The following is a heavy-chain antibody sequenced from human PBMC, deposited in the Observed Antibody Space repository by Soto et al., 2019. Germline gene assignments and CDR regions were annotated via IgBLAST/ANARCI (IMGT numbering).Heavy chain of an antibody. D-gene: IGHD3-10*01. J-gene: IGHJ6*02. CDR2: IYYSGST. CDR3: ARGRITMVRGVSYGMDV. CDR1: GGSISSYY. Sequence: PSETLSLTCTVSGGSISSYYWSWIRQPPGKGLEWIGYIYYSGSTNYNPSLKSRVTISVDTSKNQFSLKLSSVTAADTAVYYCARGRITMVRGVSYGMDVWGQGTTVTVSS. V-gene: IGHV4-59*08.